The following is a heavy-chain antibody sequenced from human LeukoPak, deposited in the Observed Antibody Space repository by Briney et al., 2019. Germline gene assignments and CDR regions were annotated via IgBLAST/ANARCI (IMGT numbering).Heavy chain of an antibody. CDR1: GFSFSSYA. J-gene: IGHJ6*02. Sequence: GGSLRLSCAASGFSFSSYAMHWVRQAPGKGLEWVAVISFDGSNRYYVDSGKRRFTISRDNFKNTLFLQMNSLRDEDTAVYYCARDDLQMSYYYYGMDVWGQGTTVTVSS. D-gene: IGHD5-24*01. CDR3: ARDDLQMSYYYYGMDV. CDR2: ISFDGSNR. V-gene: IGHV3-30-3*01.